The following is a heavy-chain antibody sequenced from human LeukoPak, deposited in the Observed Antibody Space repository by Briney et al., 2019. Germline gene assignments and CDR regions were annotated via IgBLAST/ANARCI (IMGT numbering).Heavy chain of an antibody. CDR3: ARYSSSWYGLSYYYGMDV. D-gene: IGHD6-13*01. V-gene: IGHV1-8*01. J-gene: IGHJ6*02. CDR1: GYTFTSYD. Sequence: ASVKVSCKASGYTFTSYDINWVRQATGQGLEWMGWMNPNSGNTGYAQKFQGRVTMTRNTSISTAYMELSSLRSEDTAVYYCARYSSSWYGLSYYYGMDVWGQGTTVTVSS. CDR2: MNPNSGNT.